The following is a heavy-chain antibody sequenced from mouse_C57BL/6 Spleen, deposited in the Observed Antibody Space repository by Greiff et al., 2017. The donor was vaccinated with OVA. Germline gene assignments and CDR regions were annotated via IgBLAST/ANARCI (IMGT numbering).Heavy chain of an antibody. Sequence: EVKVVESGGGLVQPGGSLKLSCAASGFTFSDYYMYWVRQTPEKRLEWVAYISNGGGSTYYPDTVKGRFTISRDNAKNTLYLQMSRLKSEDTAMYYCARPRPFAYWGQGTLVTVSA. V-gene: IGHV5-12*01. CDR3: ARPRPFAY. CDR2: ISNGGGST. CDR1: GFTFSDYY. J-gene: IGHJ3*01.